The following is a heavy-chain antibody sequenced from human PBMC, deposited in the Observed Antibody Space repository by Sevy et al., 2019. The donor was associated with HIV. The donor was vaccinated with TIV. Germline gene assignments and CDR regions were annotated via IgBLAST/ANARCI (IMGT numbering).Heavy chain of an antibody. D-gene: IGHD6-19*01. CDR3: AKDRPYTSGHILKH. Sequence: GGSLRLSCAASGLTFRNAWMTWVRQAPGKGLEWVGLIKSKVNGGTADYAAPVKGRFTISRDDSKNTMYLQMNSLKNEDTAVYYCAKDRPYTSGHILKHRGQGTLVTVSS. CDR1: GLTFRNAW. V-gene: IGHV3-15*01. J-gene: IGHJ1*01. CDR2: IKSKVNGGTA.